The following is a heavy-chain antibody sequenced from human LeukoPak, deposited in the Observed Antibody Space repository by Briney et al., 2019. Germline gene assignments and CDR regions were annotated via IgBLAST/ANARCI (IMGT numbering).Heavy chain of an antibody. CDR2: IYYSGST. V-gene: IGHV4-39*01. CDR1: GGSISSSSYY. J-gene: IGHJ3*02. D-gene: IGHD3-16*01. Sequence: ASETLSLTCTLSGGSISSSSYYWGWIRQPPGKGLEWIGSIYYSGSTYYNPSLKSRVTISVDTSKNQFSLKLSSVTAADTAVYYCASTHGGAFDIWGQGTMVTVSS. CDR3: ASTHGGAFDI.